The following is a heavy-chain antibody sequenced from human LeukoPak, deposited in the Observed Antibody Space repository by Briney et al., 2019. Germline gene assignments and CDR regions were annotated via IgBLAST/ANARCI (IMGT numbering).Heavy chain of an antibody. J-gene: IGHJ6*03. CDR1: GFTFSSYG. CDR2: IRYDGSNK. CDR3: AKGNLGYCSSTSCYKDGYYMDV. D-gene: IGHD2-2*02. V-gene: IGHV3-30*02. Sequence: PGGSLRLSCAASGFTFSSYGMHWVRQAPGKGLEWVAFIRYDGSNKYYADSVKGRFTISRDNSKNTLYLQMNSLRAEDTAVYYCAKGNLGYCSSTSCYKDGYYMDVWGKGTTVTVSS.